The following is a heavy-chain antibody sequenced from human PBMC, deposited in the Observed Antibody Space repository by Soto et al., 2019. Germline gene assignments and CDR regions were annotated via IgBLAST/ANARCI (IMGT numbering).Heavy chain of an antibody. D-gene: IGHD5-12*01. Sequence: ADTLSLTCTVSGGSISSSSYYWLWIRQPPGQGLEWIGNIYYSGSTYYNPSLRSRVTISVDTSKNQFSLKLSSVTAADTAVYYCAREGKWLRTLVWFDPWGQGTLVTVSS. J-gene: IGHJ5*02. CDR2: IYYSGST. CDR1: GGSISSSSYY. V-gene: IGHV4-39*01. CDR3: AREGKWLRTLVWFDP.